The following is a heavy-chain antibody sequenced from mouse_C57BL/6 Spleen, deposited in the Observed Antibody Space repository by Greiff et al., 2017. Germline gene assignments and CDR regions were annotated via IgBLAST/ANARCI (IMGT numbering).Heavy chain of an antibody. Sequence: QVQLQQSGAELVRPGSSVKLSCKASGYTFTSYWMDWVKQRPGQGLEWIGNIYPSDSETHYNQKFKDKATLTVDKSSSTAYMQLSSLTSEDSAVYYCARSDDYSNFLFDYWGQGTTLTVSS. CDR3: ARSDDYSNFLFDY. V-gene: IGHV1-61*01. CDR1: GYTFTSYW. CDR2: IYPSDSET. D-gene: IGHD2-5*01. J-gene: IGHJ2*01.